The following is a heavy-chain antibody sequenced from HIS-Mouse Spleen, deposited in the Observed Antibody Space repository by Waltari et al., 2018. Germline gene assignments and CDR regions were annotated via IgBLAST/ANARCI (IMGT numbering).Heavy chain of an antibody. D-gene: IGHD1-26*01. CDR2: ISYDGSNK. CDR3: VVSGS. V-gene: IGHV3-30*03. Sequence: QVQLVESGGGVVQPGRSLRLSCAASGFTFSSYGMHWVRQAPGKGLEWLAVISYDGSNKYYADSVKGRFTISRDNSKNTLYLQMNSLRAEDTAVYYCVVSGSWGQGTMVTVSS. J-gene: IGHJ3*01. CDR1: GFTFSSYG.